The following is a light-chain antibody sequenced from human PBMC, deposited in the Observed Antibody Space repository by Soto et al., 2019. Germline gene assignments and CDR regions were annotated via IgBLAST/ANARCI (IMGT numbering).Light chain of an antibody. CDR3: QQRAKWPLT. J-gene: IGKJ4*01. CDR2: DTS. Sequence: EIVLTQSPATLSLSPGEIATLSCMASQSVNSFLAWYQQKPGQAPRLLIYDTSKRATGIPARFSGSGSGTDFTLTISSLEPEDFAIYYCQQRAKWPLTFGGGTKVDIK. CDR1: QSVNSF. V-gene: IGKV3-11*01.